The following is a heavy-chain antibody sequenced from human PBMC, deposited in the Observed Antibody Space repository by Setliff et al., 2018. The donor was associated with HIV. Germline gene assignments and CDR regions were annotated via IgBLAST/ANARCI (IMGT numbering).Heavy chain of an antibody. D-gene: IGHD6-19*01. CDR2: IYYSGST. V-gene: IGHV4-61*08. CDR3: ARDRSSGWSKDWFDT. J-gene: IGHJ5*02. CDR1: GGSISSGDYY. Sequence: TSETLSLTCTVSGGSISSGDYYWSWIRQPPGKGLEWIGYIYYSGSTNYNPSFNSRVTMSVDTSKNQFSLRLTSVTAADTAMYHCARDRSSGWSKDWFDTWGQGILVTVSS.